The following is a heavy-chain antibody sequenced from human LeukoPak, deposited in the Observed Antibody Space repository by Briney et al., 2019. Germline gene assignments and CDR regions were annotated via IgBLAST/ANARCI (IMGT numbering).Heavy chain of an antibody. CDR3: ARVAGASGSYVDY. CDR2: IWYDGSNK. V-gene: IGHV3-33*01. J-gene: IGHJ4*02. CDR1: GFTFSSYG. Sequence: GGSLRLSCAASGFTFSSYGMHWVRQAPGKGLEWVAVIWYDGSNKYYADSVKGRFTISRDNSKDTLYLQMNSLRAEDTAVYYCARVAGASGSYVDYWGQGTLVTVSS. D-gene: IGHD1-26*01.